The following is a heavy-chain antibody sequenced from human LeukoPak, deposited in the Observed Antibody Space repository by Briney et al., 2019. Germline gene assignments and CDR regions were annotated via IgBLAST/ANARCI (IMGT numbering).Heavy chain of an antibody. Sequence: ASVKVSCKASGGTFSKYTISWVRQAPGQGLEWMGGIIPIFGTANHAQKFQGRVTITADESTSTAYMELSSLRSEDTAAYYCARAPFEVAGTGTYYYYGMDVWGQGTTVTVSS. CDR3: ARAPFEVAGTGTYYYYGMDV. V-gene: IGHV1-69*13. J-gene: IGHJ6*02. CDR1: GGTFSKYT. D-gene: IGHD6-19*01. CDR2: IIPIFGTA.